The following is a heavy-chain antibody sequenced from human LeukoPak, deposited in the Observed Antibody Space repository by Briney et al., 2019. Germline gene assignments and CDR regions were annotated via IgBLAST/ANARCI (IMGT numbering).Heavy chain of an antibody. CDR3: AKDRLLWFGEQFDY. CDR1: GFTFSSYS. J-gene: IGHJ4*02. CDR2: ISGSGGST. D-gene: IGHD3-10*01. Sequence: SGGSLRLSCAASGFTFSSYSMNWVRQAPGKGLEWVSAISGSGGSTYYADSVKGRFTISRDNSKNTLYLQMNSLRAEDTAVYYCAKDRLLWFGEQFDYWGQGTLVTVSS. V-gene: IGHV3-23*01.